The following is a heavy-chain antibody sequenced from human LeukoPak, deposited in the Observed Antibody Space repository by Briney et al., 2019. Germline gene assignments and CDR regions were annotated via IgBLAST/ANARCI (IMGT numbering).Heavy chain of an antibody. V-gene: IGHV1-2*02. J-gene: IGHJ4*02. CDR3: ARDRIQLWLPNHFDY. D-gene: IGHD5-18*01. CDR2: INPTSGGT. Sequence: PKASVKVSCKAAGYTFTDYYIHWVRQAHGQGLEWVGWINPTSGGTTYAQRFQGRVTVTRDTSISTAYMELTRLRSDDTAVYYCARDRIQLWLPNHFDYWSQGTVVTVSS. CDR1: GYTFTDYY.